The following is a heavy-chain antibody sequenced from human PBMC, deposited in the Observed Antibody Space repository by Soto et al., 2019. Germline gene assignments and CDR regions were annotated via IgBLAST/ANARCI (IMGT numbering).Heavy chain of an antibody. CDR3: ARARFNWNDGHFYGMDV. CDR1: GGSISSYY. D-gene: IGHD1-20*01. V-gene: IGHV4-59*01. Sequence: QVQLQESGPGLVKPSETLSLTCTVPGGSISSYYWNWIRQPPGKGLEYIGYVYYTGTTNYNPYLNSRVTISVETSKSQVSRRLTAVTAADTAVYYCARARFNWNDGHFYGMDVWGPGTTVTVSS. CDR2: VYYTGTT. J-gene: IGHJ6*02.